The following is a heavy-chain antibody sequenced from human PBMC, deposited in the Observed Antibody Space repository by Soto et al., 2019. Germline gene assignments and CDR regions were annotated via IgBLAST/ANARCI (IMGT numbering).Heavy chain of an antibody. CDR2: FDPEDGET. CDR3: ATRIYYYDSSGYSEYFQP. CDR1: GYTLTELS. D-gene: IGHD3-22*01. V-gene: IGHV1-24*01. Sequence: ASVKVSCKVSGYTLTELSMHWVRQAPGKGLEWMGGFDPEDGETIYAQKVQGRVTMTEDTSTDTAYMELSSLRSEDTAVYYCATRIYYYDSSGYSEYFQPWGQGTLVTVSS. J-gene: IGHJ1*01.